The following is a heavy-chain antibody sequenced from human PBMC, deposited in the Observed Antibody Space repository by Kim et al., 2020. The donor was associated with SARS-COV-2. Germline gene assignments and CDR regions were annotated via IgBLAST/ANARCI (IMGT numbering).Heavy chain of an antibody. CDR2: IYHSGST. V-gene: IGHV4-4*02. D-gene: IGHD1-7*01. Sequence: SETLSLTCAVSGGSISSSNWWSWVRQPPGKGLEWIGEIYHSGSTNYNPSLKSRVTISVDKSKNQFSLKLSSVTAADTAVYYCAMNSIYYYHYGMDVWGQGTTVTVSS. J-gene: IGHJ6*02. CDR1: GGSISSSNW. CDR3: AMNSIYYYHYGMDV.